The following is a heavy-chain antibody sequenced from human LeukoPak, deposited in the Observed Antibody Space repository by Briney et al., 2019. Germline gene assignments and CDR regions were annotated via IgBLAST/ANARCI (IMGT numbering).Heavy chain of an antibody. D-gene: IGHD2-21*02. CDR3: ARGPYCGGDCYSHLDY. V-gene: IGHV4-34*01. J-gene: IGHJ4*02. CDR2: INHSGST. Sequence: SETLSLTCAVYGGSFSGYYWSWIRQPPGKGLEWIGDINHSGSTNYNPSLKSRVTISVDTSKNQFSLKLSSVTAADTAVYYCARGPYCGGDCYSHLDYWGQGTLVTVSS. CDR1: GGSFSGYY.